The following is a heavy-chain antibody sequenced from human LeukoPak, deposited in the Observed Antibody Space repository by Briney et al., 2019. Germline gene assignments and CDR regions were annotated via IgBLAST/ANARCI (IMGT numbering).Heavy chain of an antibody. Sequence: SETLSLTCTVSGGSISGNSWSWMRQSPGKGLEWIGQILYSGSTNYNPSLKSRVTISVAMSKNQFSLRLNSVTAADTAVYYCARGGSTNWSLDYWGQGTLVTVSS. D-gene: IGHD2-15*01. CDR1: GGSISGNS. V-gene: IGHV4-59*01. CDR2: ILYSGST. J-gene: IGHJ4*02. CDR3: ARGGSTNWSLDY.